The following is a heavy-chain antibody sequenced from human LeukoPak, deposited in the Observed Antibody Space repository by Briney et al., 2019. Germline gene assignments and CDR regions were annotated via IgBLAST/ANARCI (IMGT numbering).Heavy chain of an antibody. CDR3: TRERDYYDSSGYYYVRYFQH. CDR2: IRSKAYGGTT. V-gene: IGHV3-49*04. CDR1: GFTFGDCA. D-gene: IGHD3-22*01. J-gene: IGHJ1*01. Sequence: GGSLRLSCTASGFTFGDCAMSWVRQAPGKGLEWVGFIRSKAYGGTTEYAASVKGRFTISRDDSKSIAYLQMNSLKTEDTAVYYCTRERDYYDSSGYYYVRYFQHWGQGTLVTVSS.